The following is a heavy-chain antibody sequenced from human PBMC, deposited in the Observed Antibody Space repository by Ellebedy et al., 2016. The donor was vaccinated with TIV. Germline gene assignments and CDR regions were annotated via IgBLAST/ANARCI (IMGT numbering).Heavy chain of an antibody. D-gene: IGHD3-22*01. J-gene: IGHJ4*02. Sequence: GESLKISXAASGFTFSSYSMNWVRQAPGKGLEWVSSISSSSSYIYYADSVKGRFTISRDNAKNSLYLQMNSLRAEDTAVYYCTTGDYYDSSGLCDYWGQGTLVTVSS. CDR3: TTGDYYDSSGLCDY. CDR2: ISSSSSYI. CDR1: GFTFSSYS. V-gene: IGHV3-21*01.